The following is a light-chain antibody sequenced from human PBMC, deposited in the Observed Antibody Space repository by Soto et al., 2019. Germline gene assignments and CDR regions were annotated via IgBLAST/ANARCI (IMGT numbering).Light chain of an antibody. V-gene: IGKV3-11*01. CDR1: HSVSSY. CDR3: QQRSNWPPIT. CDR2: DAS. J-gene: IGKJ5*01. Sequence: EIVFTHCLATLSLSPGERATLSCRASHSVSSYLAWYQQKPGQTPRLLIYDASNRATGIPARFSGSGSGTDFTLTISSLAPEDFAVYYCQQRSNWPPITFGQGTRLEIK.